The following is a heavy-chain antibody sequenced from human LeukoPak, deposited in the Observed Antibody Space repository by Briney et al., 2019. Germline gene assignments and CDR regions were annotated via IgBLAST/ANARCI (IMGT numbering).Heavy chain of an antibody. Sequence: SETLSLTCTVSGGSMSNYYWSWIRQPPGKGLEWIGYIYFSGSSNYNPSLKSRATISVDTSMNQFSLMLSSVTAADTAVYYCARLHPDTSLTPYYYYIYVWGKGTTVTVSS. J-gene: IGHJ6*03. CDR3: ARLHPDTSLTPYYYYIYV. D-gene: IGHD5-18*01. CDR1: GGSMSNYY. V-gene: IGHV4-59*08. CDR2: IYFSGSS.